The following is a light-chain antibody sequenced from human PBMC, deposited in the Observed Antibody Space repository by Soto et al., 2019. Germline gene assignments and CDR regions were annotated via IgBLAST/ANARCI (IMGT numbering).Light chain of an antibody. J-gene: IGKJ3*01. Sequence: DIQLTQSPSSLSASVEDRITITCRASQGISSYLAWYQQKPGKAPKLLIYAASTLQSGVPSRFSGSGSGTEFTLTISCLQSEDFATYYCQQYNSFPLTFGHGTKVDI. V-gene: IGKV1-9*01. CDR1: QGISSY. CDR3: QQYNSFPLT. CDR2: AAS.